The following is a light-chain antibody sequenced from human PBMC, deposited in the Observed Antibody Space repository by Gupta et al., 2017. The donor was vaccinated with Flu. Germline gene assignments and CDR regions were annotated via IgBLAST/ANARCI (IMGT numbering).Light chain of an antibody. V-gene: IGLV2-14*01. J-gene: IGLJ3*02. Sequence: QFALTQRASVSGPPGQSITISCLGPSSDVGGYNYVSWYQQHPGKAPKLMIYEVSNRPSGVSNRFSGSKSGNTASLTISGLQAEDEADYYCSSYTSSSTLVFGGGTKLTVL. CDR1: SSDVGGYNY. CDR3: SSYTSSSTLV. CDR2: EVS.